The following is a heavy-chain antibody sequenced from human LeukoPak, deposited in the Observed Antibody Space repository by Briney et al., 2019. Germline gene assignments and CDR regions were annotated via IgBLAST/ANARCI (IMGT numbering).Heavy chain of an antibody. D-gene: IGHD3-10*01. J-gene: IGHJ4*02. V-gene: IGHV1-46*01. CDR3: ARGLGDSGSYSSFDY. CDR1: GYTFTRYG. CDR2: INPNGGGT. Sequence: ASVKVSCKASGYTFTRYGISWVRQAPGQGLEWMGIINPNGGGTNYAQKFQGRVTMTRDTSTSTVYMELSSLRSEDTAVYYCARGLGDSGSYSSFDYWGQGTLVTVSS.